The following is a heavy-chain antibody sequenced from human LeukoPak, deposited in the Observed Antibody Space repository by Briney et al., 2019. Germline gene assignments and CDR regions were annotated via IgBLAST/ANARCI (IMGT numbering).Heavy chain of an antibody. J-gene: IGHJ4*02. CDR3: AQSGVAARTFDY. CDR2: INPNSGGT. D-gene: IGHD6-13*01. Sequence: ASVKVSCKASGYTSTGYYMHWVRQAPGQGLEWMGWINPNSGGTNYAQKFQGRVTMTRDTSISTAYMELSRLRSDDTAVYYCAQSGVAARTFDYWGQGTLVTVSS. V-gene: IGHV1-2*02. CDR1: GYTSTGYY.